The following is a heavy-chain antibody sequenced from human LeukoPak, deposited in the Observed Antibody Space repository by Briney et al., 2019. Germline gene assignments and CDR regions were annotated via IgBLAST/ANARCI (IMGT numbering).Heavy chain of an antibody. D-gene: IGHD3-16*02. CDR1: GYGFTNYW. CDR2: IYPRDSDI. CDR3: ARMIGLGEVSPYFDY. V-gene: IGHV5-51*01. Sequence: ALQISCKGSGYGFTNYWIAWGRPVPGKGRXWRGIIYPRDSDIRYNPPFQGQVTISADKSISTTYLQWSSLKASDTAVYYCARMIGLGEVSPYFDYWGQGTLVTVSS. J-gene: IGHJ4*02.